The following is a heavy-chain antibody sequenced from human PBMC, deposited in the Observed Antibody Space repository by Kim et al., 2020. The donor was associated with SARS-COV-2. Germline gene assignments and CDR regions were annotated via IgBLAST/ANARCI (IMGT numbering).Heavy chain of an antibody. CDR2: IYYSGST. V-gene: IGHV4-59*08. Sequence: SETLSLTCTVSGFSISSYYLSWIRQPPGKGLEWIGYIYYSGSTNYNPSLMSRVTISSDTSKNQFLLKLIPVPAADTAAFYCSRRGTNTATPNYY. CDR3: SRRGTNTATPNYY. CDR1: GFSISSYY. J-gene: IGHJ6*01. D-gene: IGHD2-15*01.